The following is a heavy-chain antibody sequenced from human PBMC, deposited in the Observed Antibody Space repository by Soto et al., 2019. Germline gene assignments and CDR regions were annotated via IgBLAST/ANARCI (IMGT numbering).Heavy chain of an antibody. V-gene: IGHV3-23*01. Sequence: GGSLRLSCAASGFTFSSYAMSWVRQAPGKGLEWVSGISGSGGSTYYADSVKGRSTISRDNSKNTLYLQMNSLRAEDAAVYYCAKATVTTRGYFDYWGQGTLVTVSS. D-gene: IGHD4-17*01. CDR2: ISGSGGST. CDR3: AKATVTTRGYFDY. CDR1: GFTFSSYA. J-gene: IGHJ4*02.